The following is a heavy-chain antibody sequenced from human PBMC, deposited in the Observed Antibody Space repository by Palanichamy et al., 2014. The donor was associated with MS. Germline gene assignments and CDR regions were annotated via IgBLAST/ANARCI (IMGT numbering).Heavy chain of an antibody. Sequence: QVQLVQSGAEVKKPGASVKISCKTSGYTFTSYSVHWVRRAPGQGLEWLGVINPKGGATSCAQKFQGRVAMTTDTSTSTVYTDLSTLRSEDTAVYYCARLGVAAGSKWGQGTLVTVSS. CDR3: ARLGVAAGSK. J-gene: IGHJ4*02. V-gene: IGHV1-46*01. CDR2: INPKGGAT. D-gene: IGHD6-13*01. CDR1: GYTFTSYS.